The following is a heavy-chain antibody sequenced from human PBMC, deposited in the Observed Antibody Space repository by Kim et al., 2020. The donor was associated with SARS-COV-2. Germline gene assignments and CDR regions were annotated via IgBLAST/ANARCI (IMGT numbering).Heavy chain of an antibody. V-gene: IGHV3-33*01. D-gene: IGHD1-26*01. CDR3: ARGVDSEGGDYFDY. J-gene: IGHJ4*02. Sequence: AASVKGRFTISRDNSKNTLYLQRNSLRAEDTVVYYCARGVDSEGGDYFDYRGQGTLVTVSS.